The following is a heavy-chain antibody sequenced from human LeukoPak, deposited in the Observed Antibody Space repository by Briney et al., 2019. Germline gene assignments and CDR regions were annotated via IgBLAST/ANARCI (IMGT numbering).Heavy chain of an antibody. D-gene: IGHD3-10*01. J-gene: IGHJ4*02. CDR3: ARRSVYGSGSYYTSFHFDY. CDR2: IYPGDSDT. CDR1: GYTFTNYW. Sequence: GESLKISCKASGYTFTNYWIGWVRQMPGKGLEWMGIIYPGDSDTRYSPSFQGQVTISADKSNNTAYLQWSSLKASDTAMYYCARRSVYGSGSYYTSFHFDYWGQGTLVTVSS. V-gene: IGHV5-51*01.